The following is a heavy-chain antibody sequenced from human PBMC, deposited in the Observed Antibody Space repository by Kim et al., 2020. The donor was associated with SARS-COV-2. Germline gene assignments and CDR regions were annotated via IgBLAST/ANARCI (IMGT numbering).Heavy chain of an antibody. D-gene: IGHD5-18*01. Sequence: YADSVKGRFTISRDNSKNTLYLQMNSLRAEDTAVYYCAKSWRWIRTPFDYWGQGTLVTVSS. V-gene: IGHV3-23*01. J-gene: IGHJ4*02. CDR3: AKSWRWIRTPFDY.